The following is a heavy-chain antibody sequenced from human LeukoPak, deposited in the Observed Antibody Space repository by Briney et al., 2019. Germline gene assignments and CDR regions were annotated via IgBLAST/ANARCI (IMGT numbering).Heavy chain of an antibody. J-gene: IGHJ4*02. D-gene: IGHD6-19*01. CDR3: ARDPPRRYSSGWTPDDY. CDR1: GGTFSSYA. CDR2: IIPILGIA. Sequence: SVKVSCKASGGTFSSYAISWVRQAPGQGLEWMGRIIPILGIANYAQKFQGRVTITADKSTSTAYMELSSLRSEDTAVYYCARDPPRRYSSGWTPDDYWGQGTLVTVSS. V-gene: IGHV1-69*04.